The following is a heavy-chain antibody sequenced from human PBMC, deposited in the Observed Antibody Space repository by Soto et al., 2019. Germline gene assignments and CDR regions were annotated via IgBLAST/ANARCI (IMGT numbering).Heavy chain of an antibody. Sequence: SETLSLTSTVSGGNISSYYWSWIRQPPGKGLEWIGYIYYSGSTNYNPSLKSRVTISVDTSKNQFSLKLSSVTAADTAVYYCARRTRGSGSYYNVRGVNWFDPWGQGTLVTV. V-gene: IGHV4-59*08. CDR2: IYYSGST. D-gene: IGHD3-10*01. CDR3: ARRTRGSGSYYNVRGVNWFDP. J-gene: IGHJ5*02. CDR1: GGNISSYY.